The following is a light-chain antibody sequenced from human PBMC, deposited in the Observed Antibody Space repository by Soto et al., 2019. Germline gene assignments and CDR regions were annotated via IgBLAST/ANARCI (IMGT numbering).Light chain of an antibody. V-gene: IGLV2-14*01. J-gene: IGLJ1*01. Sequence: QCVLTQPASVSGSPEQSITISCTGTSTDVGRCNYVSWYQQHPGKAPKLMVYDVSNRPSWVSNRFSGSKSGITASLTISGLQAEDEADYYCTSYTSDSTYVFGTGTKVTVL. CDR1: STDVGRCNY. CDR3: TSYTSDSTYV. CDR2: DVS.